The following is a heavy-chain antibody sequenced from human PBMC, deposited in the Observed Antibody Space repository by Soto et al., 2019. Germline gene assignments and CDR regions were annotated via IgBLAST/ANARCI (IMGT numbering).Heavy chain of an antibody. Sequence: SETRSLTCAVCAGSFSDNYWSWIRQPPGKGLEWIGEINQSGGTHYNPSLKSRVTISVDTSKNQFSLKLNSVTAADTAVYYCARGLTYCSSTTCAETRFDPWGQGTLVTVSS. CDR1: AGSFSDNY. CDR2: INQSGGT. CDR3: ARGLTYCSSTTCAETRFDP. D-gene: IGHD2-2*01. V-gene: IGHV4-34*01. J-gene: IGHJ5*02.